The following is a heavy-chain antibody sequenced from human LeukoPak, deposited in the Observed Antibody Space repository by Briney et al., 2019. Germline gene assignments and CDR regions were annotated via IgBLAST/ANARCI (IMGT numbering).Heavy chain of an antibody. CDR2: ISAYTGNT. D-gene: IGHD2-15*01. J-gene: IGHJ4*02. CDR3: ARTPFLYCSGGSCYSDF. Sequence: AXVKVSCKASGYTFTSYGISWVRQAPRQGLEWMGWISAYTGNTYYVQKLQDRVTMSTDKSTSTAYMELRSLRSDDTAVYYCARTPFLYCSGGSCYSDFWGQGTLVTVSS. V-gene: IGHV1-18*01. CDR1: GYTFTSYG.